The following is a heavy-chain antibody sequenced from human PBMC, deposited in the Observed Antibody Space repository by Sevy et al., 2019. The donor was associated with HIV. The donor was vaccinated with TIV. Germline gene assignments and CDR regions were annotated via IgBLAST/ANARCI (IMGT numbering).Heavy chain of an antibody. CDR1: GFTLSTYS. CDR2: ISRSSETK. V-gene: IGHV3-48*02. J-gene: IGHJ6*02. CDR3: ARIYNWNDVMGYGMDV. Sequence: GGSLRLSCVASGFTLSTYSMNWVRQAPGKGLEWVSYISRSSETKYYVDSVKGRFTISRDNAKDSLYLQMNSLRDEDTAVYYCARIYNWNDVMGYGMDVWGQGTTVTVSS. D-gene: IGHD1-20*01.